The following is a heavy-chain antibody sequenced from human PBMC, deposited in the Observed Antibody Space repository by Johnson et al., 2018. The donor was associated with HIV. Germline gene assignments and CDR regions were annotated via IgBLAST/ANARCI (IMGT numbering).Heavy chain of an antibody. J-gene: IGHJ3*01. D-gene: IGHD1-26*01. Sequence: QVQLVESGGGVVQPGGSLRLSCAASGFTFSSYGMHWVRQAPGKGLEWVAFIRYDGSNKYYADSVKGRFTISRDNSKNTLYLQMNNLKAEDTALYYCTTRLNSGTYWGNYDFDVWGQGTMVTVSS. CDR3: TTRLNSGTYWGNYDFDV. CDR1: GFTFSSYG. V-gene: IGHV3-30*02. CDR2: IRYDGSNK.